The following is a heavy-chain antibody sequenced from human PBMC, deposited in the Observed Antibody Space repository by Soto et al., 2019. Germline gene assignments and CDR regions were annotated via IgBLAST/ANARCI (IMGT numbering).Heavy chain of an antibody. CDR2: ISSSSSYI. V-gene: IGHV3-21*01. J-gene: IGHJ6*03. Sequence: GGSLRLSCAASGFTFSSYSMNWVRQAPGKGLEWVSSISSSSSYIYYADSVKGRFTISRDNAKNSLYLQMNSLRAEDTAVYYCARVRDCSGGSCPIAYYYYYMDVWGKGTTVTVSS. CDR1: GFTFSSYS. CDR3: ARVRDCSGGSCPIAYYYYYMDV. D-gene: IGHD2-15*01.